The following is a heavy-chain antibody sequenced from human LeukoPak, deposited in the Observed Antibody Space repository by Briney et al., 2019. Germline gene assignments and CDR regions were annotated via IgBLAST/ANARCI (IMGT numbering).Heavy chain of an antibody. Sequence: GGSLKLSCAASGFTFSGSAMHWVRQASGKGLEWVGRIRSKANSYATAYAASVKGRFTISRDDSKNTAYLQMNSLKTEDTAVYYCTGTYYYDSSGYRPDYYYYGMDVWGQGTTVTVSS. CDR3: TGTYYYDSSGYRPDYYYYGMDV. V-gene: IGHV3-73*01. D-gene: IGHD3-22*01. J-gene: IGHJ6*02. CDR2: IRSKANSYAT. CDR1: GFTFSGSA.